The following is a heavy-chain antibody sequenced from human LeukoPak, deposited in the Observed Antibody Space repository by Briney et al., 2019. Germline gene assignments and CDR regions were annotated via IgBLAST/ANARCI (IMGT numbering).Heavy chain of an antibody. J-gene: IGHJ4*02. CDR1: GGSISSSSYY. V-gene: IGHV4-39*07. CDR3: ARSDYDILTGEPTFDY. CDR2: IYSGST. D-gene: IGHD3-9*01. Sequence: PSETLSLTCTVSGGSISSSSYYWGWIRQPPGKGLEWIGSIYSGSTYYNPSLKSRVTISVDTSKNQFSLKLSSVTAADTAVYYCARSDYDILTGEPTFDYWGQGTLVTVSS.